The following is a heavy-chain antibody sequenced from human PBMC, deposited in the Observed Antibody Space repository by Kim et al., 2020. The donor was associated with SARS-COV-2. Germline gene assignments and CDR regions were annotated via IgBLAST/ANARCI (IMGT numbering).Heavy chain of an antibody. CDR1: GGSISSSSYY. CDR2: IYYSGST. Sequence: SETLSLTCTVSGGSISSSSYYWGWIRQPPGKGLEWIGSIYYSGSTYYNPSLKSRVTISVDTSKNQFSLKLSSVTAADTAVYYCARRQWSDPLGAFDIWGQGTMVTVSS. J-gene: IGHJ3*02. CDR3: ARRQWSDPLGAFDI. V-gene: IGHV4-39*01. D-gene: IGHD6-19*01.